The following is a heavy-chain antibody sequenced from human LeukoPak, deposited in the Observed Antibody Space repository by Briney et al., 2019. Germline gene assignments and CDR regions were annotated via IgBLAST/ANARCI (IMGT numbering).Heavy chain of an antibody. CDR2: MNPNSGNT. CDR3: AVTPLDRYSYEFYY. V-gene: IGHV1-8*01. CDR1: GXTXXSYD. J-gene: IGHJ4*02. D-gene: IGHD5-18*01. Sequence: GASXXXXCKXXGXTXXSYDINXVRQAAGQGLEWMGWMNPNSGNTGYAQKFQGRVTMTRNTSISTAYMELSSLRSEDTAVYYCAVTPLDRYSYEFYYWGQGTLVTVSS.